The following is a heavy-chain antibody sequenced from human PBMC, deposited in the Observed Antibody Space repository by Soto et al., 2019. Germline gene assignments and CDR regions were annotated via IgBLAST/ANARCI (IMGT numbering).Heavy chain of an antibody. Sequence: SVKVSCKASGGTLSSYRFNWVRQARGQGLEWLGGIVPIYRTADYAQKFQGRVTITADESTRTVYMELSSLKSQDTALYYCARDSGAKLSSSWGQGTLVTSPQ. CDR1: GGTLSSYR. CDR3: ARDSGAKLSSS. J-gene: IGHJ4*02. D-gene: IGHD6-13*01. V-gene: IGHV1-69*13. CDR2: IVPIYRTA.